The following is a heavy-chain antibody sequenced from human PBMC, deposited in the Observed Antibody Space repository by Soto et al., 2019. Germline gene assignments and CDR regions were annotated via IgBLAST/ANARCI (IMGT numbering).Heavy chain of an antibody. D-gene: IGHD3-22*01. Sequence: GGSLRLSCAASGFTFSSYVMHWVRQAPGKGLEWVAVIWYDGSNKYYADSVNGRFTISRDNSKNTLYLQMNSLRAEDTAVYYCARDNYDSSGYYHVFDYWGQGTLVTVSS. J-gene: IGHJ4*02. CDR3: ARDNYDSSGYYHVFDY. V-gene: IGHV3-33*01. CDR1: GFTFSSYV. CDR2: IWYDGSNK.